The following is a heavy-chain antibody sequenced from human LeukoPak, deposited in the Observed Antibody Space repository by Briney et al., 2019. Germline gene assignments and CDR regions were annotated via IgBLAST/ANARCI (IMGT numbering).Heavy chain of an antibody. CDR2: ISYDGSNK. V-gene: IGHV3-30-3*01. Sequence: PSGGSLRLSCAASGFTFSSYAMHWVRQAPGKGLEWVAVISYDGSNKYYADSVKGRFTISRDNSKSTLFLQMSSLRPEDTAVYYCARENIPQDNKFLYYFDHWGQGTLVAVSS. D-gene: IGHD1-20*01. J-gene: IGHJ4*02. CDR3: ARENIPQDNKFLYYFDH. CDR1: GFTFSSYA.